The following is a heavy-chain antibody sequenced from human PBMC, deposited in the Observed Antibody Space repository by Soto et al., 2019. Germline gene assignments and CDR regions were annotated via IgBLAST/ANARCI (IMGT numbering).Heavy chain of an antibody. D-gene: IGHD6-13*01. CDR2: ISSSSSYI. CDR1: GFTLSSYS. J-gene: IGHJ6*02. V-gene: IGHV3-21*01. Sequence: GGSLRLSCAASGFTLSSYSMNWVRQAPGKGLEWVSSISSSSSYIYYADSVKGRFTISRDNAKNSLYLQMNSLRAEDTAVYYCARNIYSSSPWYYGMDVWGQGTTVTVSS. CDR3: ARNIYSSSPWYYGMDV.